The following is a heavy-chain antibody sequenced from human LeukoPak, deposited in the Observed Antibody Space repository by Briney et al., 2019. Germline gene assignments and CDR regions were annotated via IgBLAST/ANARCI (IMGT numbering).Heavy chain of an antibody. CDR3: ARAGVGAKFEDY. Sequence: GGSLRLSCAASGFTFSNYNMNWVRQAPGKGLEWLSYISSTSNPIYYADSVKGRFTISRDNAKNSLYLQMNSLRDEDTAVYYCARAGVGAKFEDYWGQGTLVTVSS. D-gene: IGHD1-26*01. CDR1: GFTFSNYN. J-gene: IGHJ4*02. V-gene: IGHV3-48*02. CDR2: ISSTSNPI.